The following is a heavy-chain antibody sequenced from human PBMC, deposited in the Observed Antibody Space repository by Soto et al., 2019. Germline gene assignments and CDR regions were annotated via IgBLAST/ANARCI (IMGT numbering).Heavy chain of an antibody. CDR1: GFSLSTSGMR. CDR3: ARIQPYYYYGMDV. Sequence: SGPTLENPTQTLTLTCTFSGFSLSTSGMRVSWIRQPPGKALEWLARIDWDDDKFYSTSLKTRLTISKDTSKNQVVLTTTNMDPVDTATYYCARIQPYYYYGMDVWGQGTTVTVSS. V-gene: IGHV2-70*04. CDR2: IDWDDDK. J-gene: IGHJ6*02.